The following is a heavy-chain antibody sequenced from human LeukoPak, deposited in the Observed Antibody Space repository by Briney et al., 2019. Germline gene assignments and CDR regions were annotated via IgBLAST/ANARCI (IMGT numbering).Heavy chain of an antibody. CDR3: AKGGYVGYSSSWHTFDY. J-gene: IGHJ4*02. V-gene: IGHV3-NL1*01. CDR2: FYKGGNT. Sequence: PGRSLRLSCAASGFTFSHYGMHWVRQAPGKGLEWVSVFYKGGNTYYTDSVKGRFTISRDNSKNTLYLQMNSLRAEDTAVYYCAKGGYVGYSSSWHTFDYWGQGTLVTVSS. D-gene: IGHD6-13*01. CDR1: GFTFSHYG.